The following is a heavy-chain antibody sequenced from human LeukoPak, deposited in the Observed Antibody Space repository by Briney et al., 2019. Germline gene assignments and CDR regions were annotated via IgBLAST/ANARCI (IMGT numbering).Heavy chain of an antibody. D-gene: IGHD3-3*01. Sequence: GGSLRLSCAASGFTFSSYWMSWVRQAPGKGLEWVANIKQDGSEKYYVDSVKGRFTISGDNAKNSLYLQMNSLRAEDTAVYYCAREEHYDFWSGYYYYYGMDVWGQGTTVTVSS. J-gene: IGHJ6*02. CDR1: GFTFSSYW. CDR2: IKQDGSEK. V-gene: IGHV3-7*01. CDR3: AREEHYDFWSGYYYYYGMDV.